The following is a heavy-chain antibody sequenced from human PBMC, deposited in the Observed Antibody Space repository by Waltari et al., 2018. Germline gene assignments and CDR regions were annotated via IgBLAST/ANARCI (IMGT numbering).Heavy chain of an antibody. D-gene: IGHD2-2*01. V-gene: IGHV4-34*01. Sequence: QVQLQQWGAGLLKPSETLSLTCAVYGGSFSGYYWSWIRQPPGKGLEWIGEINHSGSTNYNPSLKRRVTISVDTSKNQFALKLSSVTAADTAVYYCALGRVGYCSSTSCYYFDYWGQGTLVTVSS. CDR3: ALGRVGYCSSTSCYYFDY. CDR1: GGSFSGYY. J-gene: IGHJ4*02. CDR2: INHSGST.